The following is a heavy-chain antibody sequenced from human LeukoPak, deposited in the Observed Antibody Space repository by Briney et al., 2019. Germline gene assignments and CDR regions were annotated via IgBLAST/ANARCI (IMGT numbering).Heavy chain of an antibody. Sequence: SETLSLTCTVSGGSISSYYWSWIRQPPGKGLEWIGYIHHSGTTNYSPSLKSRVTISVDTSKNQFSLKLSSVTAADTAVYYCARRGSGYSFDYWGQGTLVTVSS. CDR2: IHHSGTT. D-gene: IGHD5-12*01. CDR1: GGSISSYY. J-gene: IGHJ4*02. V-gene: IGHV4-59*08. CDR3: ARRGSGYSFDY.